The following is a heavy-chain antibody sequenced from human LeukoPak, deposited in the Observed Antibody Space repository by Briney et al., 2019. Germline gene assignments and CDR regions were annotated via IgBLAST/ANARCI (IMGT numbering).Heavy chain of an antibody. CDR3: ARGRLIQLFDY. CDR2: IYYSGST. Sequence: SETLSLTCTVFGGSISSYYWSWIRQPPGKGLEWIGYIYYSGSTNYNPSLKSRVTISVDTSKNQFSLKLSSVTAADTAVYYCARGRLIQLFDYWGQGTLVTVSS. D-gene: IGHD5-18*01. CDR1: GGSISSYY. V-gene: IGHV4-59*01. J-gene: IGHJ4*02.